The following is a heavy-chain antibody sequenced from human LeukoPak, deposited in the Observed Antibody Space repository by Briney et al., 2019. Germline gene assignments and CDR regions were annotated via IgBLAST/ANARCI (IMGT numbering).Heavy chain of an antibody. CDR1: GASISSTNYY. CDR2: MHYSGTT. Sequence: LETLSLTCSVSGASISSTNYYWDWIRQPPGKGLEWIGSMHYSGTTYHNPSLKSRVTISGDTSKNQFSLNLNSVTATDTAIYYCATSNSGSSFLFDSWGQGTLVTVSS. V-gene: IGHV4-39*01. CDR3: ATSNSGSSFLFDS. D-gene: IGHD1-26*01. J-gene: IGHJ4*02.